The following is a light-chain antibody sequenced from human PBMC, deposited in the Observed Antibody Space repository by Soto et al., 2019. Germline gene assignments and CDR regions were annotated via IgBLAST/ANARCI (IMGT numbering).Light chain of an antibody. V-gene: IGKV3-20*01. J-gene: IGKJ5*01. CDR2: GAS. Sequence: EIVLTQSPGTLSLSPGERATLSCRASQSVSSSYLAWYQQKPGQAPRLLIYGASSRATGIPDRFSGSGSGTDFTLTIRRREPEDFAVYYCQQYGSSLPITFGQGTRLEIK. CDR3: QQYGSSLPIT. CDR1: QSVSSSY.